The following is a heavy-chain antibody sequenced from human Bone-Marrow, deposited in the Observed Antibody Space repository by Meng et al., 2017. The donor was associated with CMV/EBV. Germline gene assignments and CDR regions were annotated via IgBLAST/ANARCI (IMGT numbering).Heavy chain of an antibody. V-gene: IGHV3-21*01. D-gene: IGHD3-10*01. CDR1: GFTFSSYA. CDR3: ARGRYGSGSYHTYYYYYGMDV. CDR2: ISSSSSYI. Sequence: GESLKISCAASGFTFSSYAMHWVRQAPGKGLEWVSSISSSSSYIYYADSVKGRFTISRDNAKNSLYLQMNSLRAEDTAVYYCARGRYGSGSYHTYYYYYGMDVWGRGTTVTVSS. J-gene: IGHJ6*02.